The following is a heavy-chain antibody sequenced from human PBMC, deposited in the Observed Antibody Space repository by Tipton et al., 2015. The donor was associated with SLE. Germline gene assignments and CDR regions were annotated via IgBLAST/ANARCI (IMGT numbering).Heavy chain of an antibody. Sequence: TLSLTCTVSGGSISSYYWSWIRQPPGKGLEWIGYIYTSRSTNYNPPLKSRATIPVDTSKNQFSLKLSSVTAADTAVYYCARGIRIVGATHDAFDIWGQGTMVTVSS. D-gene: IGHD1-26*01. CDR1: GGSISSYY. CDR2: IYTSRST. V-gene: IGHV4-4*08. CDR3: ARGIRIVGATHDAFDI. J-gene: IGHJ3*02.